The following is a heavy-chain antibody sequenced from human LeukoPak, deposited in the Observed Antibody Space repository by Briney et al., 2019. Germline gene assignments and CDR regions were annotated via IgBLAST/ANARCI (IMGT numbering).Heavy chain of an antibody. CDR1: GFTFSSYW. CDR3: ARRNRGIDP. V-gene: IGHV3-7*03. CDR2: IKEDGSEK. D-gene: IGHD1-26*01. J-gene: IGHJ5*02. Sequence: GGSLRLSCAVSGFTFSSYWMTWVRQAPGKGLEWVAKIKEDGSEKYYVDSVKGRFTVSRDNVKNSLFLQMNSLRAEDTAVYYCARRNRGIDPWGQGTLVTVSS.